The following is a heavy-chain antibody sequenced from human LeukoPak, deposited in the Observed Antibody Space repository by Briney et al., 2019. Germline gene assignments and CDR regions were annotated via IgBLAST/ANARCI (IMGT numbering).Heavy chain of an antibody. CDR3: ARGAGFAEPLPDY. Sequence: ASVKVSCKASGGTFSSYAISWVRQAPGQGLEWMGGIIPIFGTANYAQKFQGRVTITTDESTSTAYMELSSLRSEDTAVYYCARGAGFAEPLPDYWGQGTLVTVSS. V-gene: IGHV1-69*05. D-gene: IGHD6-19*01. CDR1: GGTFSSYA. J-gene: IGHJ4*02. CDR2: IIPIFGTA.